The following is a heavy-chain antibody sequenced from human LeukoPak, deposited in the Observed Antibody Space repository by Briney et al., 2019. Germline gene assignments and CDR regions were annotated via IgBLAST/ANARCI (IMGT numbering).Heavy chain of an antibody. CDR3: ARDFAVDYYYGMDV. J-gene: IGHJ6*02. CDR2: IYSGGST. Sequence: GGSLRLSCAASGFTFSSAWMTWVRQAPGKRLEWVSVIYSGGSTYYADSVKGRFTISRDNAKNSLYLQMNSLRAEDTAVYYCARDFAVDYYYGMDVWGQGTTVTVSS. V-gene: IGHV3-66*01. D-gene: IGHD3-3*01. CDR1: GFTFSSAW.